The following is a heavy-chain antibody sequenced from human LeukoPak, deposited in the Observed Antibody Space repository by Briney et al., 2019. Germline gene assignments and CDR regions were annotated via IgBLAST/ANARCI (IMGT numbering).Heavy chain of an antibody. V-gene: IGHV4-61*01. D-gene: IGHD3-10*01. CDR1: GGSVSSGTYY. J-gene: IGHJ3*02. CDR2: IYYSGST. CDR3: ARVEWFGELSPFDI. Sequence: SETLSLTCTVSGGSVSSGTYYWSWIRQPPGEGLEWIGYIYYSGSTNSNPSLKSRVTISVDTSKNQFSLKLSSVTAADTAVYYCARVEWFGELSPFDIWGQGTMVTVSS.